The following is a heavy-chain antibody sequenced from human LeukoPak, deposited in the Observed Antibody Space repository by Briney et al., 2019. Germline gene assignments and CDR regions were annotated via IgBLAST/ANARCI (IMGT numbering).Heavy chain of an antibody. V-gene: IGHV4-61*02. CDR3: AGGYGDYDVYHY. CDR2: IYTSGST. Sequence: SETLSLTCTVSGGSISSGSYYWSWIRQPAGKGLEWIGRIYTSGSTNYNPSLKSRVTISVDTSKNQFSLKLTSVTAADTAMYYCAGGYGDYDVYHYWGQGTLVTVSS. J-gene: IGHJ4*02. CDR1: GGSISSGSYY. D-gene: IGHD5-12*01.